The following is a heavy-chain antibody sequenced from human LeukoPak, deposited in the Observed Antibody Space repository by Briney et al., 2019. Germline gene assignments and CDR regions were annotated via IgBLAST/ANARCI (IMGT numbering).Heavy chain of an antibody. D-gene: IGHD2-2*01. Sequence: GGSRRLSCAASGFTFSSYAMSWVRQAPGKGLEWVSAISGSGGSTYYAESVKGRFTISRENSKNTLHLQMNSLRAEDTAIYYCSKGRSTTSYDAFDIWGQGTMVTVSS. CDR2: ISGSGGST. V-gene: IGHV3-23*01. J-gene: IGHJ3*02. CDR3: SKGRSTTSYDAFDI. CDR1: GFTFSSYA.